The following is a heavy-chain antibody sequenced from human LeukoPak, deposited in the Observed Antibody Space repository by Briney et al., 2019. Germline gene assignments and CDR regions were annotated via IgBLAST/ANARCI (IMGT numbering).Heavy chain of an antibody. D-gene: IGHD3-22*01. Sequence: ASVKVSCKASGYTFTGYYMHWVRQAPGQGLEWMGWINPNSGGTNYAQKFQGRVTMTRDTSISTAYMELSRLRSDDTAVYYCAREGTASYYYDSSGYYNWFDPWGQGTLVTVSS. CDR2: INPNSGGT. CDR3: AREGTASYYYDSSGYYNWFDP. V-gene: IGHV1-2*02. J-gene: IGHJ5*02. CDR1: GYTFTGYY.